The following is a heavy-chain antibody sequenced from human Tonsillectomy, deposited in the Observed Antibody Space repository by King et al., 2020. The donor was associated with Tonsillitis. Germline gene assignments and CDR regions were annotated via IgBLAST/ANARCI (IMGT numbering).Heavy chain of an antibody. J-gene: IGHJ3*02. CDR2: IYTSGST. D-gene: IGHD1-26*01. CDR3: ARDWVFGSGDDAFDI. CDR1: GGSISSYY. Sequence: PLQESGPGLVKPSETLSLTCTVSGGSISSYYWSWIRQPAGKGLEWIGRIYTSGSTNYNPSLKSRFTMSVDTSKNQFSLKLTSVTAADTAVYYCARDWVFGSGDDAFDIWGQGTMVTVSS. V-gene: IGHV4-4*07.